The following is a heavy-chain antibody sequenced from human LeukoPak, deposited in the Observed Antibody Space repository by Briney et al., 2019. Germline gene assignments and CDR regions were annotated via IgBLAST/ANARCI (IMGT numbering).Heavy chain of an antibody. CDR1: GGSISSHY. Sequence: PSETPSLTCTVSGGSISSHYWSWIRQPPGKGLEWIGYIYYSGSTNYNPSLKSRVTISVDASKNQFSLKLSSVTAADTAVYYCARSPGARYDDEPHRELDAFDIWGQGTMVTVSS. V-gene: IGHV4-59*11. CDR2: IYYSGST. CDR3: ARSPGARYDDEPHRELDAFDI. D-gene: IGHD3-16*01. J-gene: IGHJ3*02.